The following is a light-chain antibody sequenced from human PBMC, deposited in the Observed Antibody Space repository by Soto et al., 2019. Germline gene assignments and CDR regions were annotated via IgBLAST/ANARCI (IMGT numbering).Light chain of an antibody. CDR3: SSYTDSSNYV. Sequence: QSVLTQPASVSGSPGQSITISCTGTSSDIGGHNYVSWYQQQPGKAPKLMIYQVTNRPSGVSNRFSGSRSGNTASLTISGLQAEDEADYYCSSYTDSSNYVFGTGTKLTVL. CDR2: QVT. J-gene: IGLJ1*01. CDR1: SSDIGGHNY. V-gene: IGLV2-14*01.